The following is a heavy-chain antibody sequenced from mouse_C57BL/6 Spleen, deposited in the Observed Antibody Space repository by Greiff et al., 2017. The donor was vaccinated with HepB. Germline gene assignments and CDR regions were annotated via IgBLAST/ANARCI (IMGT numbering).Heavy chain of an antibody. CDR1: GYAFSSYW. Sequence: VQLQQSGAELVKPGASVKISCKASGYAFSSYWMNWVKQRPGKGLEWIGQIYPGDGDTNYNGKFKGKATLTADKSSSTAYMQLSSLTSEDSAVYFCARWYYGSWYFDVWGTGTTVTVSS. D-gene: IGHD1-1*01. J-gene: IGHJ1*03. V-gene: IGHV1-80*01. CDR3: ARWYYGSWYFDV. CDR2: IYPGDGDT.